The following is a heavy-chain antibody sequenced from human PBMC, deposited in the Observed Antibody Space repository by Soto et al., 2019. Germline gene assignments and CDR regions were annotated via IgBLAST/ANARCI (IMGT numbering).Heavy chain of an antibody. CDR1: GFTFSSYG. J-gene: IGHJ6*02. CDR3: AKDQLRGVRGFITDYYGMDV. Sequence: QVPLVESGGGVVQPGRSLRLSCAASGFTFSSYGMHWVRQAPGKGLEWVAVISYDGSNKYYADSVKGRFTISRDNSKNTLYLHMNSLRAEDTAVYYCAKDQLRGVRGFITDYYGMDVWGQGTTVTVSS. V-gene: IGHV3-30*18. D-gene: IGHD3-10*01. CDR2: ISYDGSNK.